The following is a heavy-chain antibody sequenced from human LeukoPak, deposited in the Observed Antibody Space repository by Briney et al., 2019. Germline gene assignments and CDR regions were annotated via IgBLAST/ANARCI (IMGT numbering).Heavy chain of an antibody. CDR2: ISSNGGST. CDR3: ARGSVPTVVTPGGLDY. D-gene: IGHD4-23*01. CDR1: GFTFSSYA. V-gene: IGHV3-64*01. J-gene: IGHJ4*02. Sequence: GGSLRLSCAASGFTFSSYAMHWVRQAPGKGLEYVSAISSNGGSTYYANSVKGRFTISRGNSKNTLYLQMGSLRAEDMAVYYCARGSVPTVVTPGGLDYWGQGTLVTVSS.